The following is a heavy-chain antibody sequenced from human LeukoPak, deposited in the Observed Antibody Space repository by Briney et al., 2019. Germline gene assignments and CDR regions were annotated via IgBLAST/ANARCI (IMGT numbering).Heavy chain of an antibody. CDR2: INHSGST. D-gene: IGHD2-8*01. CDR3: ARAQTVLMVYARRIWFDP. Sequence: SETLSLTCAVYGGSFSGYYWSWIRQPPGNGLEWIGEINHSGSTNYNPSLKSRVTISVDTSKNQFSLKLSSVTAADTAVYYCARAQTVLMVYARRIWFDPWGQGTLVTVSS. CDR1: GGSFSGYY. V-gene: IGHV4-34*01. J-gene: IGHJ5*02.